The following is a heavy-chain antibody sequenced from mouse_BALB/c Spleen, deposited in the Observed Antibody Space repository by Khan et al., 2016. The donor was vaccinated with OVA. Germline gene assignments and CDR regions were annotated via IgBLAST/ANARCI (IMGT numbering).Heavy chain of an antibody. CDR3: ARRGLGWDVDD. V-gene: IGHV1-7*01. CDR2: INPSTGYT. D-gene: IGHD1-1*02. Sequence: QVQLKQSGAELAKPGASVKMSCKASGYTFINYWILWVKQRPGQGLEWIGYINPSTGYTEYNQNFKDKATLTADKSSSTAYMQLSSLTSEDSAVYYCARRGLGWDVDDWGQGTTLTVSS. J-gene: IGHJ2*01. CDR1: GYTFINYW.